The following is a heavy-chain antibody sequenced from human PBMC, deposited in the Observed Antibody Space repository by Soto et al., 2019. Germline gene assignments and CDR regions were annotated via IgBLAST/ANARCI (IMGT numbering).Heavy chain of an antibody. Sequence: AETLSLTCGFSVGSISPINWWRWFRQTPGKELEWIGEIYHTGTTDYNPSLKSRVTISIDKSKNQIFLNLTSVTAADTPLYYCARSPNIPSQTYFDPWGQGTRVTGSS. D-gene: IGHD2-21*01. CDR3: ARSPNIPSQTYFDP. CDR2: IYHTGTT. CDR1: VGSISPINW. V-gene: IGHV4-4*02. J-gene: IGHJ5*02.